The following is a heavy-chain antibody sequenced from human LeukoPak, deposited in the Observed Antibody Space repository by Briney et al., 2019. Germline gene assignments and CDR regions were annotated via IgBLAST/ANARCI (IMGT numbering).Heavy chain of an antibody. CDR3: AREVVPAAMDAFDI. Sequence: ASVKVSCKASGYTFTSYGISWVRQAPGQGLEWMGWISAYNGNTNYAQKLQGRVTMTTDTSTSTAYMELRSLRPDDTAVYYCAREVVPAAMDAFDIWGQGTMVTVSS. D-gene: IGHD2-2*01. V-gene: IGHV1-18*01. CDR1: GYTFTSYG. J-gene: IGHJ3*02. CDR2: ISAYNGNT.